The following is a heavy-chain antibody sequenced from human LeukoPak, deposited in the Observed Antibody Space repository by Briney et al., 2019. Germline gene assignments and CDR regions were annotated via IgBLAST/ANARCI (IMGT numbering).Heavy chain of an antibody. CDR3: AKDSRITMIVVDTYNWFDP. CDR1: GFTFSSYA. D-gene: IGHD3-22*01. CDR2: ISGIGGST. J-gene: IGHJ5*02. V-gene: IGHV3-23*01. Sequence: GGSLRLSCAASGFTFSSYAMSWVRQAPGKGLEWVSSISGIGGSTYYADSVKGRFTLSRDNSKNTLYQQMNRLRAEDTAVYYCAKDSRITMIVVDTYNWFDPWGQGTLVTVSS.